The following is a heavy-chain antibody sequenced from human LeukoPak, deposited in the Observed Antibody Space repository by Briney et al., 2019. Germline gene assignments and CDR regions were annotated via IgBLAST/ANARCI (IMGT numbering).Heavy chain of an antibody. Sequence: ASVKVSCKASGYTFTSYDINWVRQATGQGLEWMGWVNPNSGNTGYAQKFQGRVTMTRNTSISTAYMELSSLRSEDTAVYYCARYYYDSSGYYSFDYWGQGTLVTVSS. CDR3: ARYYYDSSGYYSFDY. CDR2: VNPNSGNT. D-gene: IGHD3-22*01. J-gene: IGHJ4*02. V-gene: IGHV1-8*01. CDR1: GYTFTSYD.